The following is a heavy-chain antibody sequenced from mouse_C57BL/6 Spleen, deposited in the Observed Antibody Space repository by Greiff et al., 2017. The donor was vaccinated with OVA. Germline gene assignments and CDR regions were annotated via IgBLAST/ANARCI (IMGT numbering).Heavy chain of an antibody. V-gene: IGHV3-6*01. J-gene: IGHJ2*01. CDR3: ARDYGSSYGDFDY. CDR2: ISYDGSN. CDR1: GYSITSGYY. Sequence: EVQLQESGPGLVKPSQSLSLTCSVTGYSITSGYYWNWIRQFPGNKLEWMGYISYDGSNNYNPSLKNRIPITRDTSKNQFFLKLNSVTTEDTATYYCARDYGSSYGDFDYWGQGTTLTVSS. D-gene: IGHD1-1*01.